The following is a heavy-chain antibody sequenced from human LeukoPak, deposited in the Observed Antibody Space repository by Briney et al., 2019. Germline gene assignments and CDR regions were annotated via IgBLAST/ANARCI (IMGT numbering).Heavy chain of an antibody. CDR1: GFTVSSNY. J-gene: IGHJ4*02. D-gene: IGHD6-19*01. CDR2: IYSAGNT. V-gene: IGHV3-53*04. CDR3: ARGGTLGYSSGRIDY. Sequence: GESLRLSCLASGFTVSSNYMSWVRQAPGKGLEWVSVIYSAGNTYYADSVKGRFTISRHNSKNTLYLQMNSLRVEDTAVYYCARGGTLGYSSGRIDYWGQGTLVTVSS.